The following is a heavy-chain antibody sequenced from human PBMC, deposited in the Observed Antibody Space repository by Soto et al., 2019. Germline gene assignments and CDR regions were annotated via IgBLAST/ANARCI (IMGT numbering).Heavy chain of an antibody. CDR2: IIPILGIA. Sequence: QVQLVQSGAEVKKPGSSVKVSCKASGGTFSSYTISWVRQAPGQGLEWMGRIIPILGIANYAQKFQGRVRITADKSTSTAYMELSSLRSEDTAVYYCPRRGSENHGGFDPWGQGTLVTVSS. CDR3: PRRGSENHGGFDP. CDR1: GGTFSSYT. V-gene: IGHV1-69*02. D-gene: IGHD2-15*01. J-gene: IGHJ5*02.